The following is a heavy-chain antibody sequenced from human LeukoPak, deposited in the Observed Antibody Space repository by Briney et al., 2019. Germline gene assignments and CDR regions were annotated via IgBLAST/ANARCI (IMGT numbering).Heavy chain of an antibody. CDR2: IKEDGSER. D-gene: IGHD3-22*01. CDR3: ANYYEVRYYYYYGMDV. CDR1: AFIFSGHW. Sequence: GGSLRLSCAGSAFIFSGHWMNWVRQTPGKGLEWVASIKEDGSERQYVDSVKGRFSISRDNTKGSLFLQLNSLRAEDTAVYYCANYYEVRYYYYYGMDVWGQGTTVTVSS. V-gene: IGHV3-7*03. J-gene: IGHJ6*02.